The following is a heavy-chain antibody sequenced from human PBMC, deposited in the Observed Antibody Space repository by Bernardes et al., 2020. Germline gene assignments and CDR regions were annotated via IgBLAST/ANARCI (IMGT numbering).Heavy chain of an antibody. V-gene: IGHV4-61*08. CDR2: IYYSGST. Sequence: SEILSRTSTFSVRAVIGGAYYWSWILQPPGKGLEWIGYIYYSGSTNYNPSLKSRVTISVDTSKNQFSLKLSSVTAADTAVYYCARASSSWYGFGWGQGTLVTVSS. D-gene: IGHD6-13*01. CDR1: VRAVIGGAYY. J-gene: IGHJ4*02. CDR3: ARASSSWYGFG.